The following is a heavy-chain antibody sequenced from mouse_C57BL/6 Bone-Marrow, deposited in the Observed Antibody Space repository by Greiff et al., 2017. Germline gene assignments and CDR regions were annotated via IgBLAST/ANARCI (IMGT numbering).Heavy chain of an antibody. CDR3: ASPYYYGSLPWFAY. Sequence: QVQLQQPGAELVKPGASVKVSCKASGYTFTSYWMHWVKQRPGQGLEWIGRIHPSDSDTNYNQKFKGKATLTVDKSSSTAYMQLSSLTSADSAVYYCASPYYYGSLPWFAYWGQGTLVTVSA. J-gene: IGHJ3*01. V-gene: IGHV1-74*01. D-gene: IGHD1-1*01. CDR2: IHPSDSDT. CDR1: GYTFTSYW.